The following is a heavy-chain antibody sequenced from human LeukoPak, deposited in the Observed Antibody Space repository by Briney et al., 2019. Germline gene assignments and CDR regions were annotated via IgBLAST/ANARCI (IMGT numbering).Heavy chain of an antibody. D-gene: IGHD3-22*01. CDR1: GFTFSSYW. Sequence: GGSLRPSCAASGFTFSSYWMHWVRQAPGKGLVWVSRINSDGSSTSYVDSVKGRFTISRDNAKNTLYLQMNSLRAEDTAVYYCASHKYYYDSSGYYPYDYWGQGTLVTVSS. J-gene: IGHJ4*02. CDR3: ASHKYYYDSSGYYPYDY. V-gene: IGHV3-74*01. CDR2: INSDGSST.